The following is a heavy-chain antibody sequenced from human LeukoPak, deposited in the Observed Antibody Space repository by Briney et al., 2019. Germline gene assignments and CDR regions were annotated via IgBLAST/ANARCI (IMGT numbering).Heavy chain of an antibody. D-gene: IGHD3-22*01. CDR1: GGSISSSSYY. Sequence: PSETLSLTCTVSGGSISSSSYYWGWIRQPPGKGLEWIGSIYYSGSTYYNPSLKSRVTISVDTSKNQFSLKLSSVTAADTAVYYCVRIKTNAYYYDSSGYYPVDYFDYWGQGTLVTVSS. V-gene: IGHV4-39*01. CDR2: IYYSGST. J-gene: IGHJ4*02. CDR3: VRIKTNAYYYDSSGYYPVDYFDY.